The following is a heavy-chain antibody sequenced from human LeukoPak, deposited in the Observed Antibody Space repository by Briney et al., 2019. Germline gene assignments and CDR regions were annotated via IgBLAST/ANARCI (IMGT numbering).Heavy chain of an antibody. CDR1: GGSFSGYY. V-gene: IGHV4-34*01. CDR3: ATDYSTHLGHFDS. J-gene: IGHJ4*02. CDR2: INHSGST. D-gene: IGHD4-11*01. Sequence: SSEPLSLTCAVYGGSFSGYYWSWVRQPPGEGLEWIGEINHSGSTNYNPSLKSRVTISVDTSKNQFSLKLSSVTAADTAVYYCATDYSTHLGHFDSWGQGTLVTVSS.